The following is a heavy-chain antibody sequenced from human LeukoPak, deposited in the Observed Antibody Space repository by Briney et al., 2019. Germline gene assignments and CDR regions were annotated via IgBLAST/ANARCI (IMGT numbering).Heavy chain of an antibody. J-gene: IGHJ4*02. CDR2: IIPIFGTA. V-gene: IGHV1-69*05. CDR1: GGTFSSYA. D-gene: IGHD2-2*01. CDR3: ARLYCSSTSCSRGLGSYFDY. Sequence: SVKVSCKASGGTFSSYAISWVRQAPGQGLEWMGGIIPIFGTANYAQKFQGRVTITTDESTSTAYMELSSLRSEDTAVYYCARLYCSSTSCSRGLGSYFDYWGQGTLVTVSS.